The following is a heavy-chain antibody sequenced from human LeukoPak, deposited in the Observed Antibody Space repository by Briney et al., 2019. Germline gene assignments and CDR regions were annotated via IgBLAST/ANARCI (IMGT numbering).Heavy chain of an antibody. J-gene: IGHJ4*02. CDR1: GFTLSDYW. V-gene: IGHV3-74*01. CDR3: VRDGGGTTPYDC. CDR2: ISPDGRNI. D-gene: IGHD1-7*01. Sequence: GGSLRLSCAASGFTLSDYWMNWVRQVPGKGPVWVSHISPDGRNIAYADSVKGRFTISRDSAKNTLYLQMNSLRVEDTAVYYCVRDGGGTTPYDCWGQGTLVTVSS.